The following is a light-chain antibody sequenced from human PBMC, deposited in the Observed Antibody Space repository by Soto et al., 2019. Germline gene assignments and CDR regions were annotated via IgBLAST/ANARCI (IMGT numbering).Light chain of an antibody. CDR2: AVS. CDR3: SSFGGSSTR. CDR1: SSDVGGSNY. V-gene: IGLV2-14*01. J-gene: IGLJ2*01. Sequence: QSALTQPASVSGSPGQSITISCTGTSSDVGGSNYVSWYQQHPGEAPKRMIYAVSYRPSGISNRFSGSKSGNTASLTISRLQAEDEADYFCSSFGGSSTRFGGGTKVTVL.